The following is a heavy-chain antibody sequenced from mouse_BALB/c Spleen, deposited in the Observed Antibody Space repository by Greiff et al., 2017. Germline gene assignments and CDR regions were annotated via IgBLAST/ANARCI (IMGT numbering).Heavy chain of an antibody. J-gene: IGHJ2*01. D-gene: IGHD1-1*01. V-gene: IGHV5-4*02. CDR1: GFTFSDYY. CDR3: AREGSTTVVAQDFDY. CDR2: ISDGGSYT. Sequence: EVQLQESGGGLVKPGGSLKLSCAASGFTFSDYYMYWVRQTPEKRLEWVATISDGGSYTYYPDSVKGRFTISRDNAKNNLYLQMSSLKSEDTAMYYCAREGSTTVVAQDFDYWGQGTTLTVSS.